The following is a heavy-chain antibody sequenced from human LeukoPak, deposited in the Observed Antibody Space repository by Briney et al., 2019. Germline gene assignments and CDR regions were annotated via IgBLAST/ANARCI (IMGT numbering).Heavy chain of an antibody. V-gene: IGHV3-30*02. Sequence: GGSLRLSCAASGFTFSRNAIHWVRQGPGKGLEWVSYIAHHGSNKYYADSVKGRFTISRDNSKRTLYLQMNSLRADDTAVYYCAKDGSWSCTDWGQGTLVTVSS. CDR2: IAHHGSNK. CDR1: GFTFSRNA. D-gene: IGHD2-8*02. J-gene: IGHJ4*02. CDR3: AKDGSWSCTD.